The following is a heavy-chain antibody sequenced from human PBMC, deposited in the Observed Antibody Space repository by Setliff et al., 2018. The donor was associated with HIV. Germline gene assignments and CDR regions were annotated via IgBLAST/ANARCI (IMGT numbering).Heavy chain of an antibody. D-gene: IGHD3-22*01. CDR2: ISSSGRTI. CDR3: ARVYDSSGYSLSIPGY. Sequence: PGGSLRLSCAASGFTFSSYSMNWVRQAPGKWLEWLSYISSSGRTIYYADSVKGRFTISRDNAKNSLYLQMNSLRAEDTAVYYCARVYDSSGYSLSIPGYWGQGTLVTVSS. CDR1: GFTFSSYS. V-gene: IGHV3-48*04. J-gene: IGHJ4*01.